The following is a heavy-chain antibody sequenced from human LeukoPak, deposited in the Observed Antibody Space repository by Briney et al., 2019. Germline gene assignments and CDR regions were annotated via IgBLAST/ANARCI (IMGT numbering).Heavy chain of an antibody. CDR1: GGYISSYY. V-gene: IGHV4-4*07. J-gene: IGHJ3*02. CDR3: ARRGFRSVAGTYDDFDI. D-gene: IGHD6-19*01. Sequence: SETLSLTCTLSGGYISSYYWRWIRQPAGKGLEWIGRIYTSGSTKQHPFLKSRVPLSVDTSKNPFSLKLSSVTAADTAVYYCARRGFRSVAGTYDDFDIWGQGTMVTVSS. CDR2: IYTSGST.